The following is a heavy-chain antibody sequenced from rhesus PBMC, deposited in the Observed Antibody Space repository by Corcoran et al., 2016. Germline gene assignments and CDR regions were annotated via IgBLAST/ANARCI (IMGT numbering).Heavy chain of an antibody. Sequence: EVQLVESGGGLVQPGGSLRLSCAASGFTFSNYWMSWVRQAPGKGLDWVGRIKNKADCGTAAYAESVKGRFTISRDDSKNTLYLQMNSLKTEDTAVYYCARGWGSIAAAGTNFDYWGQGVLVTVSS. CDR1: GFTFSNYW. V-gene: IGHV3-16*02. CDR3: ARGWGSIAAAGTNFDY. CDR2: IKNKADCGTA. J-gene: IGHJ4*01. D-gene: IGHD6-31*01.